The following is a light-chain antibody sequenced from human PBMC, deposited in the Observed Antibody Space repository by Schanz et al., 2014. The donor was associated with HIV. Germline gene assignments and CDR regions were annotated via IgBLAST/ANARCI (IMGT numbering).Light chain of an antibody. CDR3: QQYGSSPWT. J-gene: IGKJ1*01. CDR2: DAS. Sequence: EIVMTQSPVTLSVSPGERATLSCRASQSVSRNLAWYQQKSGQAPRLLISDASARASTIPGRFSGGESGTDFTLTISRVEPEDYAVYYCQQYGSSPWTFGQGTKVEIK. V-gene: IGKV3-20*01. CDR1: QSVSRN.